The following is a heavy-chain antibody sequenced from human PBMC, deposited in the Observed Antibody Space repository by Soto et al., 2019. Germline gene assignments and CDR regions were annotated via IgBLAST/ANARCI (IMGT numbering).Heavy chain of an antibody. CDR3: AKDLRGFSSTGRIDY. J-gene: IGHJ4*02. CDR1: GFTFSSYA. D-gene: IGHD6-13*01. Sequence: EVQLLESGGGLVQPGGSLRLSCAASGFTFSSYAMGWGRQAPGKGLEFVSAISGSGGNTYYADSVKGRFTISRDNSKSTLSLQMNSLRAEDTALYYRAKDLRGFSSTGRIDYWGQGTLVTVSS. V-gene: IGHV3-23*01. CDR2: ISGSGGNT.